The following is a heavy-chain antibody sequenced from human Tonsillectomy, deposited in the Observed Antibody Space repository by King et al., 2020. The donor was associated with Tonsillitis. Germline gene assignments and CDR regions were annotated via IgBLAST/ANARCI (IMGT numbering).Heavy chain of an antibody. V-gene: IGHV3-30*18. CDR1: GFSFSENG. CDR2: MSYDGSYK. CDR3: AKTRTRGLVNAFDY. J-gene: IGHJ4*02. Sequence: VQLVESGGGVVQPGRSLRLSCAASGFSFSENGMHWVRQAPGKGLEWVAVMSYDGSYKYYVDSVKGRFTISRDNFKNTLYLQMNSLRAEDTAVYYCAKTRTRGLVNAFDYWGQGTLVTVSS. D-gene: IGHD3/OR15-3a*01.